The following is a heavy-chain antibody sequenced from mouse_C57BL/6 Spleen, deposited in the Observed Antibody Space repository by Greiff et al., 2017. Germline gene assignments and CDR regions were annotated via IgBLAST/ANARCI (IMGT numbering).Heavy chain of an antibody. J-gene: IGHJ3*01. CDR2: IDPETGGT. D-gene: IGHD1-1*01. V-gene: IGHV1-15*01. CDR1: GYTFTDYE. CDR3: TNIYYYGSFAY. Sequence: VQLQESGAELVRPGASVTLSCKASGYTFTDYEMHWVKQTPVHGLEWIGAIDPETGGTAYNQKFKGKAILTADKSSSTAYMELRSLTSEDSAVYYCTNIYYYGSFAYWGQGTLVTVSA.